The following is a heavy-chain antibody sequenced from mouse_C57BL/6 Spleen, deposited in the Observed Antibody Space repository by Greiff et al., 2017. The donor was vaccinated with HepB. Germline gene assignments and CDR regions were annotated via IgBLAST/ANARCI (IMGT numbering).Heavy chain of an antibody. CDR1: GFTFSDYG. Sequence: EVQVVESGGGLVKPGGSLKLSCAASGFTFSDYGMHWVRQAPEKGLEWVAYISNGSSTIYYADTVKGRFTISRDNAKNTLFLQMTSLRSEDTAMYYCARCYDYDDWYFDVWGTGTTVTVSS. J-gene: IGHJ1*03. CDR3: ARCYDYDDWYFDV. CDR2: ISNGSSTI. V-gene: IGHV5-17*01. D-gene: IGHD2-4*01.